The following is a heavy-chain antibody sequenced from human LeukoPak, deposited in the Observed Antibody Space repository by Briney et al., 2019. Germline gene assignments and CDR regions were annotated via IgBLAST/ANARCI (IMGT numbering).Heavy chain of an antibody. CDR1: GFTFSGHN. D-gene: IGHD6-13*01. Sequence: GGSLRLSCAASGFTFSGHNMNWVRQAPGKGLEWISFVSISSGTIYYADSVKGRFTISRDNSKNTLYLQMNSLRAEDTAVYYCARDRSSSWLDYWGQGTLVTVSS. J-gene: IGHJ4*02. CDR2: VSISSGTI. V-gene: IGHV3-48*01. CDR3: ARDRSSSWLDY.